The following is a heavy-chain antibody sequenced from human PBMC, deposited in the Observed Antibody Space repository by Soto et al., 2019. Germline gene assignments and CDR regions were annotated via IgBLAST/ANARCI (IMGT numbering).Heavy chain of an antibody. D-gene: IGHD3-16*01. CDR1: GGSISSGGYY. CDR3: ASRTLGYYSYGMDV. Sequence: PSETLSLTCTVSGGSISSGGYYWSWIRQHPGKGLEWIGYIYYSGSTYYNPSLKSRVTISVDTSKNHFSLKLSSVTAADTAVYYCASRTLGYYSYGMDVWGQGTTVTVSS. CDR2: IYYSGST. V-gene: IGHV4-31*03. J-gene: IGHJ6*02.